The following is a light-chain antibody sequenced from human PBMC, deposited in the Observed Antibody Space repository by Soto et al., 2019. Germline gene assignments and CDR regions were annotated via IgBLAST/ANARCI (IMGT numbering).Light chain of an antibody. J-gene: IGKJ4*01. CDR3: QQLNSYPLT. Sequence: IPLTQSPSSLSASVGARVSLTCRAGLGISSYLAWYRQKPGKAPTLLIYAASTLQSGVPSRFTGSGSGTDFTLTISILQPEDVATYYCQQLNSYPLTFRGGTKVEIK. CDR1: LGISSY. V-gene: IGKV1-9*01. CDR2: AAS.